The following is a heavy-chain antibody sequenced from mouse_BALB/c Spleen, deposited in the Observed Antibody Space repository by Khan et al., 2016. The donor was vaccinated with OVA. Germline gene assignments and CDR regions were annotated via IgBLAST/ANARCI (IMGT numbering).Heavy chain of an antibody. J-gene: IGHJ2*01. CDR2: IYPGDGRT. Sequence: QVQLQQSGAELVKPGASVKLSCKASGYTFTNYWIHWVSQRPGQGLEWIGEIYPGDGRTNCNEKFKTKATLTVEKSSSTVYMQLNSLTSEDSAVYYWLRNAYFGNYFDYWGQGTTLTVSS. CDR1: GYTFTNYW. CDR3: LRNAYFGNYFDY. D-gene: IGHD2-10*01. V-gene: IGHV1S81*02.